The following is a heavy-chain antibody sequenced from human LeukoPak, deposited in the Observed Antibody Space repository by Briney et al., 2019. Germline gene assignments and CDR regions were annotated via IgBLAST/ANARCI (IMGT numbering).Heavy chain of an antibody. Sequence: ASVRVSCKASGYTFTSYGISWVRQAPGQGLEWMGWISAYNGNTNYAQKLQGRVTMTTDTSTSTAYMELRSLRSDDTAVYYCARDVGEYCSSTNCYASHYWGQGTLVTVSS. D-gene: IGHD2-2*01. V-gene: IGHV1-18*01. CDR2: ISAYNGNT. CDR3: ARDVGEYCSSTNCYASHY. J-gene: IGHJ4*02. CDR1: GYTFTSYG.